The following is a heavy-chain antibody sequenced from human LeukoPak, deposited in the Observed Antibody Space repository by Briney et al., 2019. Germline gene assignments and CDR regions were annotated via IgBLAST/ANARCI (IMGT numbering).Heavy chain of an antibody. Sequence: GGSLRLSCAASGFTVSSNYMSWVRQAPGKGLEWVAVIYSGGSTYYADSVKGRFTISRVNSKNTLYLQMNSLRAEDTAVYYCARESGNGEQWLGYWGQGTLVTVSS. J-gene: IGHJ4*02. CDR1: GFTVSSNY. CDR3: ARESGNGEQWLGY. D-gene: IGHD6-19*01. V-gene: IGHV3-53*01. CDR2: IYSGGST.